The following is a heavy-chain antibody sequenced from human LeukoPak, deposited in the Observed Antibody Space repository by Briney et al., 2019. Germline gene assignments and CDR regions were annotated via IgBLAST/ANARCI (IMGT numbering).Heavy chain of an antibody. CDR3: TRRGGDTTMPLPDY. Sequence: GESLKISRKGSGYSFTNYWIGWVRQMPVKGLEWMGVIFPGDSDTRYRPSFEGQVTISADKSINTAYLQWSSLKASDTAMYYCTRRGGDTTMPLPDYWGQGTLVTVSS. J-gene: IGHJ4*02. D-gene: IGHD5-18*01. V-gene: IGHV5-51*01. CDR1: GYSFTNYW. CDR2: IFPGDSDT.